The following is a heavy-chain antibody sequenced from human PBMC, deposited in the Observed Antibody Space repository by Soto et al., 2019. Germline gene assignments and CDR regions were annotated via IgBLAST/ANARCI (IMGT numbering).Heavy chain of an antibody. V-gene: IGHV4-59*01. CDR2: IYDSGST. J-gene: IGHJ4*02. CDR3: TRGSGDY. D-gene: IGHD6-25*01. CDR1: GGSISSYY. Sequence: DTLSLTCTVSGGSISSYYWSWIRQPPGKGLEWIGYIYDSGSTNYNPSLKSRVTISVDTSKKQFSLKLNSVTAADTAVYYCTRGSGDYWGQGTLVTVS.